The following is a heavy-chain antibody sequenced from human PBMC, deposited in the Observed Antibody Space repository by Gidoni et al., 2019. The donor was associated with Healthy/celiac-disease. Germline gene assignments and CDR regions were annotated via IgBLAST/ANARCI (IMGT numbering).Heavy chain of an antibody. CDR3: AINSGSYSTFDY. J-gene: IGHJ4*02. CDR2: IIPILGIA. Sequence: LVQSGAEVKKPGSSVTVYCQASGGTFSSYAISWVRQATGQGLEWMGRIIPILGIANYAQKCQGRVTSTADKSTCTAYMELSSLRSEDTAVYYCAINSGSYSTFDYWGQGTLVTVSS. CDR1: GGTFSSYA. D-gene: IGHD1-26*01. V-gene: IGHV1-69*04.